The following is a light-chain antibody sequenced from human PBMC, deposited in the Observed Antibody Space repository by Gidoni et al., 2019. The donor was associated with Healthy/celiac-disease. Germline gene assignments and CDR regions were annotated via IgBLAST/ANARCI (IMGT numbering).Light chain of an antibody. CDR2: AAS. Sequence: DIQMTQSPSSLSASVGDRVTITCRASQSISSYLNWYQQKPGKAPKLLIYAASSLQSGVPSRFSGSGSGTDFTLTISSLQPEAFATYYCQQSYSTPLTFXGXTKVEIK. J-gene: IGKJ4*01. V-gene: IGKV1-39*01. CDR3: QQSYSTPLT. CDR1: QSISSY.